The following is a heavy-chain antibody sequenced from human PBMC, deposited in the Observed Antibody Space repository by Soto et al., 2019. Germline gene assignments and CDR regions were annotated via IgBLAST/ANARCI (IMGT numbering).Heavy chain of an antibody. Sequence: SETLSLTCTVSGGSISSGGYYWSWIRQHPGKGLEWIGYIYYSGSTYYNPSLKSRVTISVDTSKNQFSLKLSSVTAADTAVYYCARCDGSGSNYGMDVWGQGTTVTVSS. CDR1: GGSISSGGYY. CDR2: IYYSGST. D-gene: IGHD3-10*01. J-gene: IGHJ6*02. V-gene: IGHV4-31*03. CDR3: ARCDGSGSNYGMDV.